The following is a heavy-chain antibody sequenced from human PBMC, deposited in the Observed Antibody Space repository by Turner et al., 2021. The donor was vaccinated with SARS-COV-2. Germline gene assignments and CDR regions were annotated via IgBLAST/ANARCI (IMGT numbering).Heavy chain of an antibody. CDR1: GGTFSSYT. V-gene: IGHV1-69*01. J-gene: IGHJ6*02. CDR3: ARDGSGSYSYYYYGIDV. Sequence: QVQLVQSGAEVKKPGSSVKVSCKASGGTFSSYTISWVRQAPGQGLEWMGGIIPIFGTANYAQKFQGRVTITADESTSTAYMELSSLRSEDTAVYYCARDGSGSYSYYYYGIDVWGQGTTVTVSS. CDR2: IIPIFGTA. D-gene: IGHD1-26*01.